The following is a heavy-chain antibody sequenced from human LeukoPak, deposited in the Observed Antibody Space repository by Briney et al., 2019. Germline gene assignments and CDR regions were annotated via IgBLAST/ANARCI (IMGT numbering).Heavy chain of an antibody. CDR3: ARGVDYYENSGTIDY. Sequence: GGSLRLSCTASGFTFSDYGMHWVRQPPGKGLEWVAIIWYDGSNKKYEDSVKGRFTISGDNSKNTLYLQMNSLRAEDTAVYHCARGVDYYENSGTIDYWGQGTLVTVSS. J-gene: IGHJ4*02. V-gene: IGHV3-33*01. CDR2: IWYDGSNK. D-gene: IGHD3-22*01. CDR1: GFTFSDYG.